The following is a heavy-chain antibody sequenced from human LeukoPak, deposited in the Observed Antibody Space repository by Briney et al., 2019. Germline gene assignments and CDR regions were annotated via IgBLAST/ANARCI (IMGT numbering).Heavy chain of an antibody. V-gene: IGHV1-46*01. J-gene: IGHJ6*02. CDR2: INPSGGST. CDR1: GYTFTSYY. D-gene: IGHD4-17*01. Sequence: GASVKVSCKASGYTFTSYYMHWVRQAPGQGLEWMGIINPSGGSTSYAQKFQGRVTMTRDTSTSTVYMELSSLRSEDTAVYYCARDYGSGDYESFYYGMDVWGQGTTVTVSS. CDR3: ARDYGSGDYESFYYGMDV.